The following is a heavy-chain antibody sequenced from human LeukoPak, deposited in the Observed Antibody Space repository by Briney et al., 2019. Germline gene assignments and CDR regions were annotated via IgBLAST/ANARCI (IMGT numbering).Heavy chain of an antibody. V-gene: IGHV3-23*01. D-gene: IGHD2-15*01. Sequence: GGSLRLSCAASGFTFSSYAMTWVRQAPGKGLQWVSAVSGSGGSTYYADSVKGRFTISRDNSKNTLYLQMNTLRAEDTAVYYCARGGGSSCYSPSDYWGQGTLVTVSS. CDR3: ARGGGSSCYSPSDY. J-gene: IGHJ4*02. CDR2: VSGSGGST. CDR1: GFTFSSYA.